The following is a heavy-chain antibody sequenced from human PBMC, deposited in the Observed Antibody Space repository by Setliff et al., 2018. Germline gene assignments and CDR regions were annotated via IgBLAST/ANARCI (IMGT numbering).Heavy chain of an antibody. J-gene: IGHJ4*02. V-gene: IGHV4-38-2*01. CDR3: AKGDDTECYSSFDY. Sequence: PSETLSLTCAVSGYSISSGYYWGWIRQPPGKGLEWIGSIYHSGSTYYNPSLKSRVTISVDTSKNQFSLKLTSVTAADTAVYYCAKGDDTECYSSFDYWGQGALVTVSS. CDR2: IYHSGST. CDR1: GYSISSGYY. D-gene: IGHD2-2*02.